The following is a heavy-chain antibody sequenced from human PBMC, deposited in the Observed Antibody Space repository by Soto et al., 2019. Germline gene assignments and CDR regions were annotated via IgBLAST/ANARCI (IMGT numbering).Heavy chain of an antibody. Sequence: QVQLQESGPGLVKPSETLSLTCTVSGGSISSYYWSWIRQPPGKGLEWIGYIYYSGSTNYNPSLKSRVTISVDTSKNQFSLKLSSVTAADTAVYYCARRRKIYCSSTSCSLGEYYYYYMDVWGKGTTVTVSS. V-gene: IGHV4-59*08. CDR1: GGSISSYY. J-gene: IGHJ6*03. CDR3: ARRRKIYCSSTSCSLGEYYYYYMDV. CDR2: IYYSGST. D-gene: IGHD2-2*01.